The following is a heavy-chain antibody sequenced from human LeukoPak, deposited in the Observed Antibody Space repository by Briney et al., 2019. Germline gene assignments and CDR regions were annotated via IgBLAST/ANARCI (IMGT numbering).Heavy chain of an antibody. CDR1: GFTVSSNY. Sequence: PRGSLRLSCAASGFTVSSNYMSWVRQAPGKGLEWVSVIYSGGSTYYADSVKGRFTISRDNSKNTLYLQMNSLRAEDTAVYYCASHSGSYYIGYWGQGTLVTVSS. D-gene: IGHD3-10*01. CDR2: IYSGGST. V-gene: IGHV3-53*01. J-gene: IGHJ4*02. CDR3: ASHSGSYYIGY.